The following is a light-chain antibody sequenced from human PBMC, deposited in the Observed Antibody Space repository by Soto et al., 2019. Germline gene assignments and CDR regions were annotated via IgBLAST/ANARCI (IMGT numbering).Light chain of an antibody. J-gene: IGKJ5*01. Sequence: EIVLTQSPVTLSLSPGARATLSCRASQSVSNQLAWYQQKPGQAPRLLIYDASRRVTGIPPRFSGSGSGADFTLTLSSLEPEDFAVYYCQQRAGSRTFGQGTRLEIK. CDR3: QQRAGSRT. V-gene: IGKV3-11*01. CDR2: DAS. CDR1: QSVSNQ.